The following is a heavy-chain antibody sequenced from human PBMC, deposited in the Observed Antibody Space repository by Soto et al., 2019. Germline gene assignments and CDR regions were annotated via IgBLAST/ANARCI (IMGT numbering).Heavy chain of an antibody. V-gene: IGHV4-59*01. D-gene: IGHD3-22*01. CDR3: ARVLDYYDSSGYLDY. CDR1: GGSISSYY. Sequence: PSETLSLTCTVSGGSISSYYLSWIRQPPGKGLEWIGYIYYSGSTNYNPSLKSRVTISVDTSKNQFSLKLSSVTAADTAVYYCARVLDYYDSSGYLDYWGQGTLVTVSS. J-gene: IGHJ4*02. CDR2: IYYSGST.